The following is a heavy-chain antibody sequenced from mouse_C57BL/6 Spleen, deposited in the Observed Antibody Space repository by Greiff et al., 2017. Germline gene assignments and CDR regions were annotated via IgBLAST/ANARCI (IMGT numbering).Heavy chain of an antibody. J-gene: IGHJ4*01. CDR2: IDPSDSET. CDR1: GYTFTSYW. Sequence: QVQLKQPGAELVRPGSSVKLSCKASGYTFTSYWMHWVKQRPIQGLEWIGNIDPSDSETHYNQKFKDKATLTVDKSSSTAYMQLNSLTTGDSAVDYCARLRNYYDYDDPDYGGQGTSVTVSS. D-gene: IGHD2-4*01. CDR3: ARLRNYYDYDDPDY. V-gene: IGHV1-52*01.